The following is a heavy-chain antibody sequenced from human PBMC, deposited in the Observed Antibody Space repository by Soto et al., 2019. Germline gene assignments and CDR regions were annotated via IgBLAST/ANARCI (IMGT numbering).Heavy chain of an antibody. J-gene: IGHJ1*01. CDR1: GVSVTSGSHH. Sequence: QVQVQESGPGLVKPSETLSLTCAVSGVSVTSGSHHFLWIRQPPGKGLEWIGQTGGTNYNPSLKSRSSISVDTSKNQFSLNLSSVTSADTAVYYCGVYKAGSGGNGDCGQGTLVTISS. D-gene: IGHD6-19*01. V-gene: IGHV4-61*01. CDR3: GVYKAGSGGNGD. CDR2: QTGGT.